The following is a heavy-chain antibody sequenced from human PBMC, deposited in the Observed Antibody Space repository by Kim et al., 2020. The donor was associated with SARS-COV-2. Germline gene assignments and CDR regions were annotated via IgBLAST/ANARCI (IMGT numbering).Heavy chain of an antibody. J-gene: IGHJ4*02. CDR3: AKDRALLWFGELLY. Sequence: GGSLRLSCAASGFTFSSYAMSWVRQAPGKGLEWVSAISGSGGSTYYADSVKGRFTISRDNSKNTLYLQINSLRAEDTAVYYCAKDRALLWFGELLYWGQGTLVTVSS. CDR1: GFTFSSYA. CDR2: ISGSGGST. D-gene: IGHD3-10*01. V-gene: IGHV3-23*01.